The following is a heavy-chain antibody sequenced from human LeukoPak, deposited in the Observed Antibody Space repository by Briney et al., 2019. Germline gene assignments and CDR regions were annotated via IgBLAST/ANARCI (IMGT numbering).Heavy chain of an antibody. V-gene: IGHV3-30*04. CDR1: GFTFSSYA. CDR3: ARDTYDILTGPSYYFDY. D-gene: IGHD3-9*01. Sequence: GGSLRLSCAASGFTFSSYAMHWVRQAPGKGLEWVAVISYDGSNKYYADSVKGRFTISRDNSRNMLYLQMNSLRAEDTAVYYCARDTYDILTGPSYYFDYWGQGTLVTVSS. J-gene: IGHJ4*02. CDR2: ISYDGSNK.